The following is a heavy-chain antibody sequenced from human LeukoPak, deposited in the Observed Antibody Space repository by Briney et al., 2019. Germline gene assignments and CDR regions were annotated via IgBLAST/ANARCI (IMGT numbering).Heavy chain of an antibody. J-gene: IGHJ3*02. CDR1: GGSISSRSYY. CDR3: ARLYCSGGNCYGAFDI. D-gene: IGHD2-15*01. Sequence: SETLSLTCTVSGGSISSRSYYWGWIRQPPGRGLEWIGSIHYSGSTYYNPSLKSRLTISVDTSKNQFSLKLSSVTAADTAVYYCARLYCSGGNCYGAFDIWGQGTMVTVSS. CDR2: IHYSGST. V-gene: IGHV4-39*01.